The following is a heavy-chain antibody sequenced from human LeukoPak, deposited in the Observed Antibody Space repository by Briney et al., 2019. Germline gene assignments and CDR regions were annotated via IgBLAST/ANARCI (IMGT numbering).Heavy chain of an antibody. Sequence: SETLSLTCTVSGGSISSYYWSWIRQPPGKGLEWIGYIYYSGSTNYNPSLKSRVTISVDTSKNQFSLKLSSVTAADTAVYYCATPVQRLSTDSLNWYFDLWGRGTLVTVSS. J-gene: IGHJ2*01. V-gene: IGHV4-59*12. CDR1: GGSISSYY. CDR2: IYYSGST. D-gene: IGHD2-8*02. CDR3: ATPVQRLSTDSLNWYFDL.